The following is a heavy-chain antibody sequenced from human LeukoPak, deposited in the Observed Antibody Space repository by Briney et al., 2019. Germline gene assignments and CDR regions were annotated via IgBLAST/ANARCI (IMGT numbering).Heavy chain of an antibody. CDR1: GYTFTSYG. Sequence: PSVKVSCKASGYTFTSYGISWVRQAPGQGLEWMGWISANDGNTDYPQKLQGRVTMTTDTSTSTAYMELRSLRSDDTAVYYCARESHATREDYWGQGTLVTVSS. CDR2: ISANDGNT. J-gene: IGHJ4*02. CDR3: ARESHATREDY. V-gene: IGHV1-18*01. D-gene: IGHD1-26*01.